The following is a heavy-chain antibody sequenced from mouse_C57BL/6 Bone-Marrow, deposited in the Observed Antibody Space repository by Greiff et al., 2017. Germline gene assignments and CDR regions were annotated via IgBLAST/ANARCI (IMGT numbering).Heavy chain of an antibody. D-gene: IGHD3-1*01. CDR2: IYPSDSET. CDR3: ATAWLAY. CDR1: GYTFTSYW. J-gene: IGHJ3*01. V-gene: IGHV1-61*01. Sequence: VKLQQPGAELVRPGSSVKLSCKASGYTFTSYWMDWVKQRPGQGLEWIGNIYPSDSETHYNQKFKDKATWTVDKSSSTAYMQLSSLTSEDSAVYYCATAWLAYWGQGTLVTVSA.